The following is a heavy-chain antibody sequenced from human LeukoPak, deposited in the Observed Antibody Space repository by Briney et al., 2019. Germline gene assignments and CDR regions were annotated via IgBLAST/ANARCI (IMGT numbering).Heavy chain of an antibody. Sequence: SETLSLTCTVSGGSISSGGYYWSWIRQPPGKGLEWIGYIYHSGSTYYNPSLKSRVTISVDRSKNQFSLKLSSVTAADTAVYYCARTIVVVPAARCWFDPWGQGTLVTVSS. D-gene: IGHD2-2*01. CDR2: IYHSGST. J-gene: IGHJ5*02. CDR3: ARTIVVVPAARCWFDP. CDR1: GGSISSGGYY. V-gene: IGHV4-30-2*01.